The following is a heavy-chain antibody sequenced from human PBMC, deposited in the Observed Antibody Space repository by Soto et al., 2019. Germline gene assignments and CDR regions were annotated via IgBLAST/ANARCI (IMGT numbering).Heavy chain of an antibody. CDR3: SVYAMSGYYYMDV. V-gene: IGHV4-39*01. J-gene: IGHJ6*03. Sequence: QLQLQESGPGLVKPSETLSLTCTVSGGSISSSSYYWGWIRQPPGKGLEWIGSIYYSGSTYYNPSLKSRVTISVDTSKNQFSLKLSSVTAADTAVYYCSVYAMSGYYYMDVWGKGTTVTVSS. CDR2: IYYSGST. D-gene: IGHD2-8*01. CDR1: GGSISSSSYY.